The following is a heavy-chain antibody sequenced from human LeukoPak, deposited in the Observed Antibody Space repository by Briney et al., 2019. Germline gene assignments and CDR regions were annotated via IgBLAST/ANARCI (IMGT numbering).Heavy chain of an antibody. CDR1: GGSISSYY. CDR2: IYYSGST. Sequence: SETLSLTCTVSGGSISSYYWSWVRQPPGKGLEWIGYIYYSGSTNYNPSLKSRVTISVDTSENQFSLKLSSVTAADTAVYYCAREPYYYDSSRAFDIWGQGTMVTVSS. J-gene: IGHJ3*02. V-gene: IGHV4-59*12. CDR3: AREPYYYDSSRAFDI. D-gene: IGHD3-22*01.